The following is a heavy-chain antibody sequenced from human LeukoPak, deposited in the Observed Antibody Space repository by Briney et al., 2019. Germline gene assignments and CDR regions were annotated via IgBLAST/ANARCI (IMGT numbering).Heavy chain of an antibody. D-gene: IGHD3-22*01. J-gene: IGHJ1*01. V-gene: IGHV3-23*01. Sequence: GSLRLSCAASGFTFGSYGMSWVRQAPGKGLEWVSFITPNADRTSYADSVEGRFTISRDNPRNTPYMQMNSLRDEDTALYYCAIMHGYYDGSGYWVQWGQGTLVTVSS. CDR1: GFTFGSYG. CDR2: ITPNADRT. CDR3: AIMHGYYDGSGYWVQ.